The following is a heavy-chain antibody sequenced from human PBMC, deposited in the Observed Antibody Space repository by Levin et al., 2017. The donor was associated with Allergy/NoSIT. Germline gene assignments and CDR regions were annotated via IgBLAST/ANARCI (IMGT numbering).Heavy chain of an antibody. CDR2: VSWDGGSA. D-gene: IGHD3-10*01. Sequence: GESLKISCAASGFIFDDYAMHWVRQAPGKGLEWVSLVSWDGGSAYYADSVKGRYTISRDNSKNSLYLQMHTLRAEDTALYYCAKDKLSHAPSGIDYWGQGTLVTVSS. V-gene: IGHV3-43D*03. J-gene: IGHJ4*02. CDR3: AKDKLSHAPSGIDY. CDR1: GFIFDDYA.